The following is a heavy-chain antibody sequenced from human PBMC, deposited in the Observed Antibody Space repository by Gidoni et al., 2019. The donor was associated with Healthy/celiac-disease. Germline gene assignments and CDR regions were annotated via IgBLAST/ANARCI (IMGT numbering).Heavy chain of an antibody. D-gene: IGHD3-10*01. CDR3: ARAPMAHAFDI. J-gene: IGHJ3*02. CDR1: GGSISSYY. CDR2: IYYSGST. Sequence: QVQLQESGPGLVKPSETLSLTCTVSGGSISSYYWSWIRQPPGKGLEWIGYIYYSGSTNYNPSLKSRVTISVDTSKNQFSLKLSSVTAADTAVYYCARAPMAHAFDIWGQGTMVTVSS. V-gene: IGHV4-59*08.